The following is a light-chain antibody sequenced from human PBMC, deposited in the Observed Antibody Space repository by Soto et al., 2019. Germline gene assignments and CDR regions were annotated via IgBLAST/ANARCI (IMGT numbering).Light chain of an antibody. J-gene: IGKJ1*01. CDR3: QQYNNWPPKT. V-gene: IGKV3-15*01. Sequence: EIVMTQSPATLSVSPGEGATLSCRASQRVSSNLAWYQQKPGQAPRLLIYGASTRATGIPARFSGSGSGTEFALTISSRQSEDFAVYYCQQYNNWPPKTFGQGTKVEIK. CDR1: QRVSSN. CDR2: GAS.